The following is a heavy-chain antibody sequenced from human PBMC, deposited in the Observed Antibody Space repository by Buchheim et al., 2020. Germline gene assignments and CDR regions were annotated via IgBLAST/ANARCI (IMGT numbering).Heavy chain of an antibody. CDR1: GDSISSTSSY. J-gene: IGHJ4*02. CDR3: ARQLSVTGTRSQFDY. D-gene: IGHD2-21*02. V-gene: IGHV4-39*01. Sequence: QLQLQESGPGLVKPSETLSLTCTVSGDSISSTSSYWGWVRQPPGKGLEWIGNIYYSGSTYYTPSLRGRVTISVDTSKNQFSLRLTSVTAADTAVYYCARQLSVTGTRSQFDYWGQGTL. CDR2: IYYSGST.